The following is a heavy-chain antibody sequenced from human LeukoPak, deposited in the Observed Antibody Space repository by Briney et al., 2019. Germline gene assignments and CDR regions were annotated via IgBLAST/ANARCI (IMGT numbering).Heavy chain of an antibody. CDR1: GGTFSSYA. J-gene: IGHJ1*01. Sequence: EASVKVSCKASGGTFSSYAISWVRQAPGQGLEWMGGIIPIFGTANYAQKFQGRVTITADKSTSTAYMELSSLRSEDTAVYYCARALVGSYGYFQHWGQGTLVTVSS. V-gene: IGHV1-69*06. CDR3: ARALVGSYGYFQH. D-gene: IGHD3-16*01. CDR2: IIPIFGTA.